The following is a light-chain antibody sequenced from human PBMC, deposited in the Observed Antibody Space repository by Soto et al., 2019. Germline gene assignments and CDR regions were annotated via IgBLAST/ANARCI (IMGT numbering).Light chain of an antibody. J-gene: IGLJ3*02. CDR3: AAWDDSLSGRWV. CDR2: RNN. V-gene: IGLV1-47*01. Sequence: QSVLTQPPSASGTPGQRVTISCSGSSSNIGSNYVYWYQQLPGTAPKLLIYRNNQRPSGVPDRFSGSKSGTSASLAISGLRSGDEADYYCAAWDDSLSGRWVFGGGTKVTVL. CDR1: SSNIGSNY.